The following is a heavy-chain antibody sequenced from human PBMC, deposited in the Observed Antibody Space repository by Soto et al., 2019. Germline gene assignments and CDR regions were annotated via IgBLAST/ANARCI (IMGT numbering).Heavy chain of an antibody. J-gene: IGHJ4*02. CDR1: GGSISSGGYY. CDR2: IYYSGST. V-gene: IGHV4-30-4*08. D-gene: IGHD4-4*01. CDR3: AREGVTNLFDY. Sequence: TSETLSLTCTVSGGSISSGGYYWSWIRQHPGKGLEWIGYIYYSGSTYYNPSLKSRVTISVDTSKNQFSLKLSSVTAADTAVYYCAREGVTNLFDYWGQGTLVTVSS.